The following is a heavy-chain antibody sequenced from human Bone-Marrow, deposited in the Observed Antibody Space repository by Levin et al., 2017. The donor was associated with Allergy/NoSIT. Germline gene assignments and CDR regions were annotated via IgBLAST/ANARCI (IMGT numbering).Heavy chain of an antibody. V-gene: IGHV3-33*01. D-gene: IGHD3-10*01. J-gene: IGHJ6*03. Sequence: TGGSLRLSCGASGFTFSSFGFHWVRQPPGKGLEWVAVIWSDGSNKYYGDSVKGRFTISRDNSKSTLSLQMKSLRAEDTAVYYCARALIYGSGSSYNVGDYYYMDVWGKGTTVTVSS. CDR3: ARALIYGSGSSYNVGDYYYMDV. CDR2: IWSDGSNK. CDR1: GFTFSSFG.